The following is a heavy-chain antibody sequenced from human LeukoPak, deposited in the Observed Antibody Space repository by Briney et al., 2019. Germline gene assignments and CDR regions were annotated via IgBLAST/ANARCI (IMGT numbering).Heavy chain of an antibody. V-gene: IGHV3-66*01. CDR2: IYSGGST. CDR1: GFTVSSNY. J-gene: IGHJ4*02. CDR3: TKGARDLDY. Sequence: GGSLRLSCAASGFTVSSNYMSWVRQAPGKGLEWVSVIYSGGSTYYADSVKGRFTISRDNSKNMVYLQMNSLRAEDTAVYYCTKGARDLDYWGQGTLFTVSS.